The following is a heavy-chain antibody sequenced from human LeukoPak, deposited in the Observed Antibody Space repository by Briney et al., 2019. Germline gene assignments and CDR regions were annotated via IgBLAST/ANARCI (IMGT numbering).Heavy chain of an antibody. D-gene: IGHD1-26*01. CDR1: GGSISSYY. V-gene: IGHV4-59*01. CDR3: ASSSGSSYYGMDV. J-gene: IGHJ6*02. CDR2: IYYSGST. Sequence: SETLSLTCTVSGGSISSYYWSWIRQPPGKGLEWIGYIYYSGSTNYNPSLKSRVTISVDTSKNQFSLELSSVTAADTAVYYCASSSGSSYYGMDVWGQGTTVTVSS.